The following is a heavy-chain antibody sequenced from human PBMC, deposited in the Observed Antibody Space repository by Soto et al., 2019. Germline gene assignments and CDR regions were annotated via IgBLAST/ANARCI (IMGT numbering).Heavy chain of an antibody. V-gene: IGHV3-21*01. J-gene: IGHJ4*02. CDR1: GFTFTNHN. Sequence: GGSLRLSCAASGFTFTNHNMNWVRQAPGKGLEWVSSISSSSSFRNYADSVKGRFSISRDNDKSLVYLQIDSLRAEDTAVYYCARDPPLSVLVVVATDDFWGQGTLVTVSS. D-gene: IGHD2-21*01. CDR2: ISSSSSFR. CDR3: ARDPPLSVLVVVATDDF.